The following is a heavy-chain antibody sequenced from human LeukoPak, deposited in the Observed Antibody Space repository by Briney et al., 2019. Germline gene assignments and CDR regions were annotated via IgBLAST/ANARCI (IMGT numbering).Heavy chain of an antibody. Sequence: PGGSLRLSCAASGFTFSSYWMHWVRQVPGKGLVWVSRINSDGSSTSYADSVKGRFTISRDNSKNTLYLRMNSLRAEDTAVYYCAKDHETPIAFDYWGQGTLVTVSS. D-gene: IGHD2-15*01. J-gene: IGHJ4*02. V-gene: IGHV3-74*01. CDR2: INSDGSST. CDR1: GFTFSSYW. CDR3: AKDHETPIAFDY.